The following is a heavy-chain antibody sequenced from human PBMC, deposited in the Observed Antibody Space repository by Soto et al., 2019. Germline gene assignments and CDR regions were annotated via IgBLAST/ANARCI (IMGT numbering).Heavy chain of an antibody. D-gene: IGHD3-10*01. CDR2: ISWNGARI. CDR3: ATPPLYVSDFDC. CDR1: GFTFDNYA. V-gene: IGHV3-9*01. J-gene: IGHJ4*02. Sequence: EVQLVASGGGLVQPGRSLRLSCAASGFTFDNYAIHWVRRAPGKGLDWVAAISWNGARIGYADSVKGRFTISRDNAKNSLFPQINRLTAADPARYYCATPPLYVSDFDCWGRGTLVSVSS.